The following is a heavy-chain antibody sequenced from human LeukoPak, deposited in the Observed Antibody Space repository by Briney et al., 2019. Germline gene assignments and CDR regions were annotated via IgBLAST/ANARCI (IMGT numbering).Heavy chain of an antibody. D-gene: IGHD3-10*01. CDR3: ARAPNRRSGSYYNRGYYYYGMDV. CDR2: INHSGST. Sequence: PSETLSLTCAVYGGSFSGYYWSRIRQPPGKGLEWIGEINHSGSTNYNPSLKSRVTISVDTSKNQFSLKLSSVTAADTAVYYCARAPNRRSGSYYNRGYYYYGMDVWGQGTTVTVSS. V-gene: IGHV4-34*01. CDR1: GGSFSGYY. J-gene: IGHJ6*02.